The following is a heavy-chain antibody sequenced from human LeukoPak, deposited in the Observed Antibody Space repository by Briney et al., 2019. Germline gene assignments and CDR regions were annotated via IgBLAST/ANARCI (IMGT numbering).Heavy chain of an antibody. CDR1: GFSFSSSW. D-gene: IGHD3-9*01. CDR2: IDQDGSSK. CDR3: ARDPPTHYDILTGYYHTYYYYGMDV. J-gene: IGHJ6*02. V-gene: IGHV3-7*01. Sequence: GGSLRLSFAASGFSFSSSWMTWVRQAPGKGLEWVGNIDQDGSSKYYVDSVKGRFTISRDNAKNSLYLQMNSLRAEDTAVYYCARDPPTHYDILTGYYHTYYYYGMDVWGQGTTVTVSS.